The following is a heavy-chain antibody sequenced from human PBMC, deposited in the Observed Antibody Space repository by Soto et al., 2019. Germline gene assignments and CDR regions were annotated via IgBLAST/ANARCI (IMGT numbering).Heavy chain of an antibody. J-gene: IGHJ5*02. D-gene: IGHD5-18*01. V-gene: IGHV3-30*18. CDR2: ISYDGSNK. CDR3: AKRGYGRYNWFDP. Sequence: LRLSCAASGFTFSSYGMHWVRQAPGKGLEWVAVISYDGSNKYYADSVKGRFTISRDNSKNTLYLQMNSLRAEDTAVYYCAKRGYGRYNWFDPWGQGTLVTVSS. CDR1: GFTFSSYG.